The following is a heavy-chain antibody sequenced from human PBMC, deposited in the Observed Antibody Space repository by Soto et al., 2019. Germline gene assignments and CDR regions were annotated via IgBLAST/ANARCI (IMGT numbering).Heavy chain of an antibody. J-gene: IGHJ6*03. CDR3: AKVGNCTNGVCYPKYYYYYMDV. CDR2: ISYDGSNK. D-gene: IGHD2-8*01. V-gene: IGHV3-30*18. Sequence: QVQLVESGGGVVQPARSLRLSCAASGFTFSSYGMHWVRQAPGKGLEWVAVISYDGSNKYYADSVKGRFTISRDNSKNTLYLQMNSLRAEDTAVYYCAKVGNCTNGVCYPKYYYYYMDVWGKGTTVTVSS. CDR1: GFTFSSYG.